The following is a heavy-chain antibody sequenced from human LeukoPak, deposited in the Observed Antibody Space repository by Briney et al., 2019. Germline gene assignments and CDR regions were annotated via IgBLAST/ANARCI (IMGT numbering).Heavy chain of an antibody. CDR3: TVTSF. D-gene: IGHD2-2*01. J-gene: IGHJ4*02. V-gene: IGHV4-39*01. Sequence: CETLCLTCTVSGGSISSSSYYWGWVRQPPGKGLEWIGSIYYSGSTYYNPSLKSRVTISVDTSKNQFSLKLSSVTAADTAVYYCTVTSFWGQGTLDPVSS. CDR1: GGSISSSSYY. CDR2: IYYSGST.